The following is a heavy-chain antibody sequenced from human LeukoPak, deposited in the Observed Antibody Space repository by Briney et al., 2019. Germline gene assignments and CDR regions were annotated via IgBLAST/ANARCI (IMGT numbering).Heavy chain of an antibody. D-gene: IGHD6-19*01. CDR1: GFTVSSNY. J-gene: IGHJ4*02. V-gene: IGHV3-53*01. Sequence: GGPLRLSCAASGFTVSSNYMSWVRQAPGKGLEWVSVIYSGGSTYYADSVKGRFTISRDNSKNTLYLQMNSLRAEDTAVYYCARDSSSDGSGWYGGVDYWGQGTLVTVSS. CDR2: IYSGGST. CDR3: ARDSSSDGSGWYGGVDY.